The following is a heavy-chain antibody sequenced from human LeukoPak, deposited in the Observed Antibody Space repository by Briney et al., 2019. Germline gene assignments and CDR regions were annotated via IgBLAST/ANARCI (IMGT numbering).Heavy chain of an antibody. CDR3: ARNHYDILTGYCYDY. J-gene: IGHJ4*02. Sequence: GGSLSLSCAASEFTFSDYYMSWIRQAPGKGLEWVSYISSSSSYTNYADSVKGRFTISRDNAKNSLYLQMNSLRAEDTAVYYCARNHYDILTGYCYDYWGQGTLVTVSS. D-gene: IGHD3-9*01. CDR2: ISSSSSYT. V-gene: IGHV3-11*06. CDR1: EFTFSDYY.